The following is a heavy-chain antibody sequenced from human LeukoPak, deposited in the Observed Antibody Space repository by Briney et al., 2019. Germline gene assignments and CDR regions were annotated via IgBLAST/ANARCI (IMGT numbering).Heavy chain of an antibody. J-gene: IGHJ6*03. V-gene: IGHV4-4*07. D-gene: IGHD1-7*01. CDR2: IYTSGST. CDR1: GGSISSYY. CDR3: ARGLELRSLYYYYYMDV. Sequence: PSETLSLTCTVSGGSISSYYWSWIRQPAGKGLEWIGRIYTSGSTNYSPSLKSRVTMSVDTSKNQFSLKLSSVTAADTAVYYCARGLELRSLYYYYYMDVWGKGTTVTVSS.